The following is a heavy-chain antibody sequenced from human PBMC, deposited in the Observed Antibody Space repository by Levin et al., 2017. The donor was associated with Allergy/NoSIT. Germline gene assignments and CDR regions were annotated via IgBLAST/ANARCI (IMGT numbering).Heavy chain of an antibody. V-gene: IGHV3-30-3*01. CDR2: MSYDGSNK. J-gene: IGHJ4*02. D-gene: IGHD3-3*01. CDR1: GFTLSTYA. CDR3: ARDVGSGSDF. Sequence: GGSLRLSCAASGFTLSTYAMYWLRQAPGKGLECVVVMSYDGSNKYYADSVKGRFTISKDNSKNTLYLQMNSLRAEDTAVYYCARDVGSGSDFWGQGTLVTVSS.